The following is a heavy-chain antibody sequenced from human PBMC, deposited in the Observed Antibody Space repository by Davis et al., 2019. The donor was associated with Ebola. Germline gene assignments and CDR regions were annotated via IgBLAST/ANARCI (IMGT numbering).Heavy chain of an antibody. J-gene: IGHJ6*02. CDR3: VRDAEHCSDRICYAHYYNGLDV. Sequence: ASVKVSCKASGYTFKKHGINWVRQAPGQGLEWMGWISVDNGDTDSAQKFQGRVTMTTDTSTNTAYVELRSLTSDDTAVYYCVRDAEHCSDRICYAHYYNGLDVWGQGTTVTVSS. V-gene: IGHV1-18*01. CDR1: GYTFKKHG. D-gene: IGHD2-15*01. CDR2: ISVDNGDT.